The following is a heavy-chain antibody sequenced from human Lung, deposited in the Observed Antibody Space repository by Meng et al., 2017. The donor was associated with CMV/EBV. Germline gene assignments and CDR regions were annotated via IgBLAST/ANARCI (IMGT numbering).Heavy chain of an antibody. Sequence: SGPTLVKPTQTLTLTCTFSGFSLSTSGGGVGWIRQPPGKALEWLANIYWNDDKRYSPSLKSRLTITKDTSKNQVVLTMTNMDPVDTATYYCAHRALYYDFWSGYYIPRYCMAVWGPGNTV. D-gene: IGHD3-3*01. CDR1: GFSLSTSGGG. J-gene: IGHJ6*01. V-gene: IGHV2-5*01. CDR3: AHRALYYDFWSGYYIPRYCMAV. CDR2: IYWNDDK.